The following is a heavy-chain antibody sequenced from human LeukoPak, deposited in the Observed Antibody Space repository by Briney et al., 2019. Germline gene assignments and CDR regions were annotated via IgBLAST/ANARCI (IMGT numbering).Heavy chain of an antibody. D-gene: IGHD6-19*01. CDR1: GFSFSHAW. CDR2: IQSETDGGTT. Sequence: PGGSLRLSCAASGFSFSHAWMTWVRQAPGKGLEWIGRIQSETDGGTTDYAAPVKGRFTISRDDSKNMLYQQMNSLKNEDTAVYYCTTSPQWLENWGQGTLVTVSP. CDR3: TTSPQWLEN. J-gene: IGHJ4*02. V-gene: IGHV3-15*01.